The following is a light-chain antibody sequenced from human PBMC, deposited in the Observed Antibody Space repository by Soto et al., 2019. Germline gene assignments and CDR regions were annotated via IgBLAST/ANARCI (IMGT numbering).Light chain of an antibody. Sequence: QSVLTQPPCASGSPGQSVTISCTGTSSDLSGYNYVSWYQQHPGKAPKLMIYEVSKRPSGVPDRFSGSKSGNTASLTVSGLQAEDEADYYCSSYAGSNNWVFGGGTKLTVL. CDR3: SSYAGSNNWV. V-gene: IGLV2-8*01. J-gene: IGLJ3*02. CDR2: EVS. CDR1: SSDLSGYNY.